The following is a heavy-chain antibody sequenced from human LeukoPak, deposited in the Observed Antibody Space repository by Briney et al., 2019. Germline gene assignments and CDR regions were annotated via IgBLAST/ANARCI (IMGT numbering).Heavy chain of an antibody. Sequence: SLRLSCAASGFTFDDYAMHWVRRAPGKGLEWVSGISWNSGSIGYADSVKGRFTISRDNAKNSLYLQTNSLRAEDTAVYYCARYYRLDYWGQGTLVTVSS. CDR1: GFTFDDYA. J-gene: IGHJ4*02. D-gene: IGHD5/OR15-5a*01. CDR3: ARYYRLDY. V-gene: IGHV3-9*01. CDR2: ISWNSGSI.